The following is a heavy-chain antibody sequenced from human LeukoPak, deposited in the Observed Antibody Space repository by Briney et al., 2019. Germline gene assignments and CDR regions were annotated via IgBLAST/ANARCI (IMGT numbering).Heavy chain of an antibody. CDR3: ARSGLRNFDWSDSANRFDP. J-gene: IGHJ5*02. V-gene: IGHV1-18*01. CDR2: ISAYNGKT. CDR1: GYTFTNYG. Sequence: ASVKVSCKASGYTFTNYGISWVRQAPGQGLEWMGWISAYNGKTNYAQNLQGRVTVTTDTSTSTAYMELRSLRSDDTAVYYCARSGLRNFDWSDSANRFDPWGQGTLVTVYS. D-gene: IGHD3-9*01.